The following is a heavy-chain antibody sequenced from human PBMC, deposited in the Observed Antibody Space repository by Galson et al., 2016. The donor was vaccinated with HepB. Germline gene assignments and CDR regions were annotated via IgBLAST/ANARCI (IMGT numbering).Heavy chain of an antibody. CDR3: ARIGSNHNFDY. Sequence: SVTVSCKASGYTFTVYYMHWVRQAPGQGLEWMGRINPNSGDTNFAQNFQGRVTMTRDTSISTAYMELSRLRSDDTAVYYCARIGSNHNFDYWGQGTLVTVSS. CDR2: INPNSGDT. CDR1: GYTFTVYY. D-gene: IGHD2-15*01. J-gene: IGHJ4*02. V-gene: IGHV1-2*06.